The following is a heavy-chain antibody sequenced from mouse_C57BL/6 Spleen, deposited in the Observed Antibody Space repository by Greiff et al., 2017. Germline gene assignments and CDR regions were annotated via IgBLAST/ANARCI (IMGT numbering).Heavy chain of an antibody. V-gene: IGHV1-52*01. CDR1: GYTFTSYW. CDR2: IDPSDSET. Sequence: VQLQQPGAELVRPGSSVKLSCKASGYTFTSYWMHWVKQRPIQGLEWIGNIDPSDSETHYNQKFKDKATLTVDKSSSTAYMQLSSLTSEDSAVXYCARGGYGSSRGWYFDVWGTGTTVTVSS. J-gene: IGHJ1*03. CDR3: ARGGYGSSRGWYFDV. D-gene: IGHD1-1*01.